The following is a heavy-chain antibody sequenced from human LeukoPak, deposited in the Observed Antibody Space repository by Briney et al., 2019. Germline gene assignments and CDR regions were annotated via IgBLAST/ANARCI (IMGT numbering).Heavy chain of an antibody. J-gene: IGHJ3*02. CDR1: GSSISPHH. CDR3: ARIQPSCPGLGFCSFDI. V-gene: IGHV4-59*11. CDR2: IYYRGTT. D-gene: IGHD3-3*01. Sequence: SETLSLTCGVSGSSISPHHWTWIRQAPGEGLEWMGYIYYRGTTNYSPSLKNRLTMSVDTSKNQISLKLTSVTAADTAVYYCARIQPSCPGLGFCSFDIWGQGTLATVSS.